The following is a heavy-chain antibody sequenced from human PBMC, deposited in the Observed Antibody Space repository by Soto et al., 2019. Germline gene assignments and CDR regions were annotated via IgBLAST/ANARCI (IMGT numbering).Heavy chain of an antibody. V-gene: IGHV1-46*01. Sequence: QVQLVQSGAEVKKSGASVKVSCKASGYTFTNYYIHWVRQAPGQGLEWMGIINPGGGGTSYLQKFQSRLTMAMDTSTSTVYMELSSLSLEDTAVYYCARDRINGWSAPGDYWGQGTMVTVSS. CDR1: GYTFTNYY. CDR2: INPGGGGT. J-gene: IGHJ4*02. CDR3: ARDRINGWSAPGDY. D-gene: IGHD2-15*01.